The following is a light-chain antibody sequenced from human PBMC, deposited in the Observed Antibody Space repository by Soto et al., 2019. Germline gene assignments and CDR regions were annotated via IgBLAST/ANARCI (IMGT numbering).Light chain of an antibody. Sequence: QSALTQPASVSGYPGQSITISCTGTSSDVGGYNYVSWYQQHPGKAPKLMIYEVSTRPSGVSNRFSGSKSGNTASLTISGIQAEDEAGYYCSSYTSSSTRVFGGWTKLNVL. CDR1: SSDVGGYNY. J-gene: IGLJ3*02. CDR3: SSYTSSSTRV. V-gene: IGLV2-14*01. CDR2: EVS.